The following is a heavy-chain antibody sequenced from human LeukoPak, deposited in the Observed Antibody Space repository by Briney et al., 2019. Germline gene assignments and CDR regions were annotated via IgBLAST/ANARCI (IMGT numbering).Heavy chain of an antibody. CDR2: IIPIFGTA. J-gene: IGHJ4*02. Sequence: ASVKVSCKASGDTFSSYAISWVRQAPGQGLEWMGGIIPIFGTANYAQKFQGRVTITTDESTSTAYMELSSLRSEDTAVYYCASSLSFYYFDYWGQGTLVTVSS. CDR3: ASSLSFYYFDY. CDR1: GDTFSSYA. V-gene: IGHV1-69*05.